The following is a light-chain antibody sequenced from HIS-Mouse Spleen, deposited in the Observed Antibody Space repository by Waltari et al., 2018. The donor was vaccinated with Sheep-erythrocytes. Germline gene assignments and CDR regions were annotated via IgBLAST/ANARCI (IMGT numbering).Light chain of an antibody. CDR2: EVS. Sequence: QSALTQPRSVSGSPGQSVTISCTGTSSDVGGYNYVSWYQHHPGKAPKLMIYEVSKRPSGVPERFSGSNSGNTASLTISGLPAEDEADYYCCSYAGSYTFWVFGGGTRLTVL. CDR1: SSDVGGYNY. J-gene: IGLJ3*02. CDR3: CSYAGSYTFWV. V-gene: IGLV2-11*01.